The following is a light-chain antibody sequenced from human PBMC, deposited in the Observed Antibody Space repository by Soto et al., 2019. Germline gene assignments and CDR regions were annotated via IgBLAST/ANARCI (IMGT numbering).Light chain of an antibody. J-gene: IGLJ1*01. V-gene: IGLV2-14*03. CDR1: SSDVGGYNS. CDR2: DVG. CDR3: SSFTSSMTNA. Sequence: QSALNQPAYVTGVAVGGLTISYKETSSDVGGYNSVSWYQHHPGKAPKLILYDVGDRPSGVSYRFSGSKSGNTASLTISGLQAADEADYFCSSFTSSMTNAFGSGTKVTVL.